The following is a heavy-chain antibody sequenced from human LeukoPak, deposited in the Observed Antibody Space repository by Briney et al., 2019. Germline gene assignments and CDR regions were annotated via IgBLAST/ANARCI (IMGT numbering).Heavy chain of an antibody. D-gene: IGHD6-19*01. CDR1: GGSFSGYY. Sequence: SETLSLTCAVYGGSFSGYYWSWIRQPPGKGLEWIGTIFYSGSTYYNPSPKSRVTMSVDTSKNQFSLKLSSVTAADTAVYYCARQGYISGQGFRNNWFDPWGQGSLVTVSS. CDR3: ARQGYISGQGFRNNWFDP. V-gene: IGHV4-34*12. CDR2: IFYSGST. J-gene: IGHJ5*02.